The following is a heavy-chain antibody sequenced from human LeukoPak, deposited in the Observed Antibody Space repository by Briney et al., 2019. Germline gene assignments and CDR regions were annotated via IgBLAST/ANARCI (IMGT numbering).Heavy chain of an antibody. V-gene: IGHV3-23*01. Sequence: GASLRLSCAASGFTFSNYAMSWVCQAPGKGLEWVSAIVGSGGSTYYADSVKGRFTISRDNPKNTLYLQMNSLRAEDTAVYYCAKWGDYDILTGYYDSDYWGQGTLVTVSS. CDR3: AKWGDYDILTGYYDSDY. D-gene: IGHD3-9*01. J-gene: IGHJ4*02. CDR2: IVGSGGST. CDR1: GFTFSNYA.